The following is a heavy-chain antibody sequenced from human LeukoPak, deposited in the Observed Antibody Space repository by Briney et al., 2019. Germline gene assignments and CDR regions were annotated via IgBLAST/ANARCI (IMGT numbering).Heavy chain of an antibody. Sequence: GGSLRLSCAASGFTFSSYAMSWVRQAPGKGLEWVSAISGSGGSTYYADSVKGRLTISRDNSKNTLYLQMNSLRAEDTAVYYCAKSPYYYDSSARAYFDYWGQGTLVTVSS. CDR2: ISGSGGST. D-gene: IGHD3-22*01. V-gene: IGHV3-23*01. CDR1: GFTFSSYA. CDR3: AKSPYYYDSSARAYFDY. J-gene: IGHJ4*02.